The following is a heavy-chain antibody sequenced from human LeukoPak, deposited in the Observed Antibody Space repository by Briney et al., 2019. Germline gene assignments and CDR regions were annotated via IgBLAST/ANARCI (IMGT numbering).Heavy chain of an antibody. Sequence: PSETLSLTCTVSGYSISSGYYWGWIRQPPGKGVEWIGSIYHSGSTYYNPSLKSRVTISVDTSKNQFSLKLSSVTAADTAVYYCARTGCSSTSCSRSTLYYYYYYMDVWGKGTTVTVSS. D-gene: IGHD2-2*01. J-gene: IGHJ6*03. CDR3: ARTGCSSTSCSRSTLYYYYYYMDV. V-gene: IGHV4-38-2*02. CDR1: GYSISSGYY. CDR2: IYHSGST.